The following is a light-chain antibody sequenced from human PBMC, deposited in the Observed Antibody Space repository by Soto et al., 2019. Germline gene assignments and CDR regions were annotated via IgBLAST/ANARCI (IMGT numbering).Light chain of an antibody. CDR3: QQYNSYSPAT. CDR1: QSIRMW. Sequence: DIQMTQSPSMLSASVGDRVTIACRASQSIRMWLAWYQQKPGKAAKLLIFDASTLESGIPSRFSGRGSETEFPLTISSLPSDDFGTYYCQQYNSYSPATFGQGTKVDIK. CDR2: DAS. V-gene: IGKV1-5*01. J-gene: IGKJ1*01.